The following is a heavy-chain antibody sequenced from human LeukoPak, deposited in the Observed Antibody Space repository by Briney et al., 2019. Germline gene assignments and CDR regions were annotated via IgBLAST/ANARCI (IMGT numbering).Heavy chain of an antibody. CDR3: ARVIPQGPYYYHGMDV. J-gene: IGHJ6*02. CDR1: GYTFTGYY. Sequence: GASVKVSCKAFGYTFTGYYMHWVRQAPGQGLEWMGWISADNGNTNYAQKLQDRVTMTTDTSTSTAYMELRSLRSDDTALYYCARVIPQGPYYYHGMDVWGQGTTVTVSS. D-gene: IGHD3-16*01. V-gene: IGHV1-18*04. CDR2: ISADNGNT.